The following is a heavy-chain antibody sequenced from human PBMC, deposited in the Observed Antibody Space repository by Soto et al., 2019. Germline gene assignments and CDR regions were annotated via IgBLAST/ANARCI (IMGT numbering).Heavy chain of an antibody. CDR3: ESNSEVTNYIDY. CDR1: GYSFTNYW. D-gene: IGHD4-17*01. CDR2: IYPGDSDT. Sequence: PGESLKISCKGSGYSFTNYWIGWVRQMPGKGLEWMGIIYPGDSDTRYSPSFQGQVTISADKSISTAYLQWSSLKASETAMYYCESNSEVTNYIDYWGQGTLVTVSS. V-gene: IGHV5-51*01. J-gene: IGHJ4*02.